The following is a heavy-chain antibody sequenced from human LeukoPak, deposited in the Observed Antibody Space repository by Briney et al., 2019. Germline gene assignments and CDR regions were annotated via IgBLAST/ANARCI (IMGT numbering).Heavy chain of an antibody. V-gene: IGHV1-24*01. CDR2: FDPEDGET. D-gene: IGHD6-19*01. J-gene: IGHJ5*02. Sequence: ASVKVSCKVSGYTLTELSMHWVRQAPGKGLEWIGGFDPEDGETIYAQKFQGRVTMTEDTSTDTAYMELSSLRSEDTAVYYCATGGAVAEDYWWFDPWGQGTLVTVSS. CDR3: ATGGAVAEDYWWFDP. CDR1: GYTLTELS.